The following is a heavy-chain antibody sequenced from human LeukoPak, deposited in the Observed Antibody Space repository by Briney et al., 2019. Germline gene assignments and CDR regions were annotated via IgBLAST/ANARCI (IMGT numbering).Heavy chain of an antibody. CDR3: ARERRRYRSGWSKSDGNYVDY. CDR1: GFSISSYS. CDR2: ISSSGRYI. J-gene: IGHJ4*02. Sequence: GGSLRLSCAASGFSISSYSMNWVRQAPGKGLEWVSSISSSGRYIFYADSVKGRFTISRDNAKGSLYLHMNSLRAEDTAVYYCARERRRYRSGWSKSDGNYVDYWGQGALITISS. V-gene: IGHV3-21*01. D-gene: IGHD6-19*01.